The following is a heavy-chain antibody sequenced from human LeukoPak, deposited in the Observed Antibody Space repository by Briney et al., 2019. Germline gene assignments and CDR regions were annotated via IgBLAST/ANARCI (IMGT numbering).Heavy chain of an antibody. CDR2: IHYSGST. CDR1: GDSISNYY. CDR3: ARYSGTYYHY. Sequence: SETLSLTCTVPGDSISNYYWSWLRQPPGKGLEWIGYIHYSGSTKYNPSLNSRLTISVDTSKNQFSLKLGSVTAADTAVYYCARYSGTYYHYWGQGTLVAVSS. V-gene: IGHV4-59*01. D-gene: IGHD1-26*01. J-gene: IGHJ4*02.